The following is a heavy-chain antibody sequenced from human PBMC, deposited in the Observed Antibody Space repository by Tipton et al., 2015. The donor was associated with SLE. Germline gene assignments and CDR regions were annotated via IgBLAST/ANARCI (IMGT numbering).Heavy chain of an antibody. CDR3: ASRGQQLGWFDP. CDR2: IYYSGST. J-gene: IGHJ5*02. CDR1: GGSISSGGYY. D-gene: IGHD6-13*01. Sequence: TLSLTCTVSGGSISSGGYYWSWIRQHPGKGLEWIGYIYYSGSTYYNPSLKSRVTISVDTSKNQFSLKLSSVTAADTAVYYCASRGQQLGWFDPWGQGTLVTVSS. V-gene: IGHV4-31*03.